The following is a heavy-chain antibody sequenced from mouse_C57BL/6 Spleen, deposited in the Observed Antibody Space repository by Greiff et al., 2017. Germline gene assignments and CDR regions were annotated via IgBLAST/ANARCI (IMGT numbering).Heavy chain of an antibody. J-gene: IGHJ4*01. Sequence: EVKVVESGGGLVKPGGSLKLSCAASGFTFSDYGMHWVRQAPEKGLEWVAYISRGSSTIYYADTVKGRITISRDNAKNTRFLQMTSLRSEDTAMYYCARIYDGYYDYAMDYWGQGTSVTVSS. D-gene: IGHD2-3*01. CDR1: GFTFSDYG. V-gene: IGHV5-17*01. CDR2: ISRGSSTI. CDR3: ARIYDGYYDYAMDY.